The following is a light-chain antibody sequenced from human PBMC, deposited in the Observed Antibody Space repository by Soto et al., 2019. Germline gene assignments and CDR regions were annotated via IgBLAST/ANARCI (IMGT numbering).Light chain of an antibody. V-gene: IGKV4-1*01. CDR1: QSVLYSSNNKNY. CDR3: QQYYNSPRT. J-gene: IGKJ1*01. Sequence: DIVMTQSPDSLTVSLGERATINCRSSQSVLYSSNNKNYLAWYQQKAGQPPKLLIYWASTRESGVPDRSSGSGSGTDFTLTISSLQAEDVAVYYCQQYYNSPRTVGQGTKVDIK. CDR2: WAS.